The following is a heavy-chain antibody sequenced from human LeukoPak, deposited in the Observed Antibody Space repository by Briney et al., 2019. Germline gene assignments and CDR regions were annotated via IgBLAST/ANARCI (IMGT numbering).Heavy chain of an antibody. D-gene: IGHD2-2*01. CDR3: ARDFRSRVPAALPTS. V-gene: IGHV3-21*01. CDR2: ISSSSSYI. J-gene: IGHJ4*02. Sequence: GGSLRLSCAASGFTFSSYSMNWVRQAPGKGLEWVSSISSSSSYIYYADSVKGRLTMSRENAKNSLYLQMNSLIAEDTAVYYCARDFRSRVPAALPTSWGQGTLVTVSS. CDR1: GFTFSSYS.